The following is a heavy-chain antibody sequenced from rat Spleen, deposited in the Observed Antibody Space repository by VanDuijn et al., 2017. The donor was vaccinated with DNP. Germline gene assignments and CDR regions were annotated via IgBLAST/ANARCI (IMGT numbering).Heavy chain of an antibody. CDR1: GYTFTTYY. CDR3: VRRRLPYWYFDF. D-gene: IGHD1-4*01. CDR2: INTGSGGT. J-gene: IGHJ1*01. V-gene: IGHV1-43*01. Sequence: QVQLQQSGAELATPGSSVKISCKASGYTFTTYYISWIKQTTGQGLEYIGYINTGSGGTNYNEKFKGKATLTVDKSSSTAFMQLSSLTPDDSAVYYCVRRRLPYWYFDFWGPGTMVTVSS.